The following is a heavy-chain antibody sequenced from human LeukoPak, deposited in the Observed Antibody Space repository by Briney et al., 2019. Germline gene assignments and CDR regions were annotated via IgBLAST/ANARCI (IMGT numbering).Heavy chain of an antibody. CDR3: ARDRLRIFGVVTYMFDY. V-gene: IGHV3-11*01. J-gene: IGHJ4*02. Sequence: PGGSLRLSCAASGFTFSDYYMSWIRQAPGKGLEWVSYMSSSGSTIYYADSVKGRFTISRDNAKNSLYLQMNSLRAEDTAVYYCARDRLRIFGVVTYMFDYWGQGTLVTVSS. D-gene: IGHD3-3*01. CDR1: GFTFSDYY. CDR2: MSSSGSTI.